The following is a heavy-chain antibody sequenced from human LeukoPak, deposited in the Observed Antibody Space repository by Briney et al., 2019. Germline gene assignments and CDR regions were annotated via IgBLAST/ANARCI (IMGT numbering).Heavy chain of an antibody. Sequence: QPGGSLRLPCASSGFTFSCYAMSWGRHAPGEVVGWVSAISGSGGSTYDADSVKGQFTFSRDNYKNTLYLQMNSLRAEDTAVYYCAKDYLRYTLKVNSLYFDYWGQGTLVTVSS. V-gene: IGHV3-23*01. D-gene: IGHD1-20*01. J-gene: IGHJ4*02. CDR3: AKDYLRYTLKVNSLYFDY. CDR2: ISGSGGST. CDR1: GFTFSCYA.